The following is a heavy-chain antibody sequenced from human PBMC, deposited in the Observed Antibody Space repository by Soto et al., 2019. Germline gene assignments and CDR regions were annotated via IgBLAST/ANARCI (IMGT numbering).Heavy chain of an antibody. D-gene: IGHD2-15*01. CDR3: AHSQTTGGYCSGGSCHFDY. CDR2: IYWDDDK. V-gene: IGHV2-5*02. Sequence: SGPTLVNPTQTLTLTCTFSGFSLSTSGVGVGWIRQPPGKALEWLALIYWDDDKRYSPSLKSRLTITKDTSKNQVVLTMTNMDPVDTATYYCAHSQTTGGYCSGGSCHFDYWGQGTLVTGSS. J-gene: IGHJ4*02. CDR1: GFSLSTSGVG.